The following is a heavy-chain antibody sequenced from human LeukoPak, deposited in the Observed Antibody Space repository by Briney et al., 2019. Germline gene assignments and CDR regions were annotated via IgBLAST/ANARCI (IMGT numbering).Heavy chain of an antibody. CDR2: IYYSGST. CDR3: ARADKPYYYYGMDV. J-gene: IGHJ6*02. V-gene: IGHV4-59*01. D-gene: IGHD3-22*01. Sequence: SETLSLTCTVSGGSISSYYWSWIRQPPGKGLEWVGYIYYSGSTNYNPSLKSRVTISVDTSKNQFSLKLSSVTAADTAVYYCARADKPYYYYGMDVWGQGTTVTVSS. CDR1: GGSISSYY.